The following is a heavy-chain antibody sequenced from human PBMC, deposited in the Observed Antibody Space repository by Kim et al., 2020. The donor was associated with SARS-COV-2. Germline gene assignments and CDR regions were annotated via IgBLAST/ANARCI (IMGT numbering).Heavy chain of an antibody. D-gene: IGHD6-13*01. Sequence: SQTLSLTCDISGDSVSSNNAAWNWIRQSPSRCLEWLGRTYYRSKWYNDYAVSVKSRITINPDTSKNQFSLQLNSVTPEDTAVYYCAGGSQTGSWFDYWGQGTLVTVSS. CDR1: GDSVSSNNAA. CDR2: TYYRSKWYN. CDR3: AGGSQTGSWFDY. V-gene: IGHV6-1*01. J-gene: IGHJ4*02.